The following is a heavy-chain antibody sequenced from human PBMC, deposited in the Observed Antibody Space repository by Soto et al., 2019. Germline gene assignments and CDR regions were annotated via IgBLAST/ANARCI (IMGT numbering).Heavy chain of an antibody. Sequence: XLTCPIAVGHISSAGYYWSWIRQPPGKGLEWIGYIYYSGSTYYNPSLKSRGTISVDTSKNQFSLKLSSLTAADTAVYYCDRAPAELWFGELTSGWFDPWGQGTLVTVSS. CDR1: VGHISSAGYY. D-gene: IGHD3-10*01. V-gene: IGHV4-30-4*01. CDR2: IYYSGST. J-gene: IGHJ5*02. CDR3: DRAPAELWFGELTSGWFDP.